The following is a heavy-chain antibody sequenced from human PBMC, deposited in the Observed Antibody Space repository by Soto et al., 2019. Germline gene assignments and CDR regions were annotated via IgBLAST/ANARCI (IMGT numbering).Heavy chain of an antibody. CDR3: ARAIGYYGLDV. Sequence: GGSLRLSCAASGFTFSSSWMHWVRQAPGMGLVWVSRSNIDGSTTTYADSVKGRFAISXXXAXXTXXLXXNXXRAXDTAVYYCARAIGYYGLDVWGQGTTVTVSS. V-gene: IGHV3-74*01. CDR2: SNIDGSTT. J-gene: IGHJ6*02. CDR1: GFTFSSSW. D-gene: IGHD3-22*01.